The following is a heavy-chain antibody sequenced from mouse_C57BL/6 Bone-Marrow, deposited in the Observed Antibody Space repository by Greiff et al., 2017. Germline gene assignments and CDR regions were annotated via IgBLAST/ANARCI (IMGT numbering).Heavy chain of an antibody. CDR3: ARRGWLLRDFDY. V-gene: IGHV1-55*01. Sequence: VQLQQPWAELVKPGASVKMSCKASGYTFTSYWITWVKQRPGQGLEWIGDIYPGSGSTNYNEKFKSKATLTVDTSSSTAYMQLSSLTSEDSAVYYCARRGWLLRDFDYWGQGTTLTVSS. D-gene: IGHD2-3*01. CDR1: GYTFTSYW. J-gene: IGHJ2*01. CDR2: IYPGSGST.